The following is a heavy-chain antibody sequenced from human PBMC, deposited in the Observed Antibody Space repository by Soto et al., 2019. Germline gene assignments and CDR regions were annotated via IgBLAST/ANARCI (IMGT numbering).Heavy chain of an antibody. J-gene: IGHJ3*02. V-gene: IGHV1-2*02. CDR1: GYPVTAYY. CDR2: INPATGAA. D-gene: IGHD3-3*01. Sequence: QLHLVQSGAVVKKPGASVTVSCSASGYPVTAYYMHWVRQAPGRGLGWMGGINPATGAAKYTQTFQGRVPMALDKSPSTVFQEMGGLASEGTAVFYCARGGGVGVAGSAAFDMWGQGTLVTVSS. CDR3: ARGGGVGVAGSAAFDM.